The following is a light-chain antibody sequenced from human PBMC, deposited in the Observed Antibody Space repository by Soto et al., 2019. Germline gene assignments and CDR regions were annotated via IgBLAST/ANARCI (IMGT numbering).Light chain of an antibody. CDR1: RSDIGRYNY. CDR2: EVS. J-gene: IGLJ2*01. V-gene: IGLV2-14*01. Sequence: QSVLAQPASVSGSPGQSITISCTGTRSDIGRYNYVSWYQQHPGEAPKLLIYEVSNRPSGVSNRFSGSKSGNTASLTISGLQAEDEADYYCSSYTSSSTLDVVFGGGTKLTVL. CDR3: SSYTSSSTLDVV.